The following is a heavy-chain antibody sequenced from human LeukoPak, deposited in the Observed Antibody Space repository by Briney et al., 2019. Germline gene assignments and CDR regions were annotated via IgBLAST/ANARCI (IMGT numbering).Heavy chain of an antibody. CDR2: VNPNSGGT. CDR3: AREGSSSSASWFDP. D-gene: IGHD6-6*01. Sequence: GASVKVSCKASGYTFTGYYMHWVRQAPGQGLEWMGRVNPNSGGTNYAQKFQGRVTMTRDTSISTAYMELSRLRSDDTAVYYCAREGSSSSASWFDPWGQGTLVTVSS. J-gene: IGHJ5*02. CDR1: GYTFTGYY. V-gene: IGHV1-2*06.